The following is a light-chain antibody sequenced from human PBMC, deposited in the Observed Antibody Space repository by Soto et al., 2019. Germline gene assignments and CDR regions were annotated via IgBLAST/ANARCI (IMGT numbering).Light chain of an antibody. CDR2: DVS. Sequence: QSALTQPASVSGSPGQSITISCTGTSSDVGGYNSVSWYQQHPGIAPKLMIYDVSNRPSGVSSRFSGSKSGNTASLTISGLQAEDEADYYCSSYTSSSTVVFGGGTKVTVL. J-gene: IGLJ2*01. CDR3: SSYTSSSTVV. CDR1: SSDVGGYNS. V-gene: IGLV2-14*01.